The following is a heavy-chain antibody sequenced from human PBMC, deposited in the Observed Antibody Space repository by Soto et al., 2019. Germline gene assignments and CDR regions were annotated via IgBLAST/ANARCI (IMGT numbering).Heavy chain of an antibody. J-gene: IGHJ4*02. Sequence: SGPKLVNPTQTLTLTCTFSGFSLSTRGMCVSWIRQPPGKALEWLALIDWDDDKYYSTSLKTRLTISKDTSKNQVVLTMTNMDPVDTATYYCARASPPNGGYYFDYWGQGTLVTVSS. D-gene: IGHD2-8*01. CDR3: ARASPPNGGYYFDY. CDR2: IDWDDDK. V-gene: IGHV2-70*01. CDR1: GFSLSTRGMC.